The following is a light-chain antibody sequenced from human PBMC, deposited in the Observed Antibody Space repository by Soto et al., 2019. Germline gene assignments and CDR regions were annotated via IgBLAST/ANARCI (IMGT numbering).Light chain of an antibody. CDR2: GAS. Sequence: EIVMTQSPATLSVSPGERATLSCRASQSVSSNSAWYQQKPGQAPRLLIYGASTRATGIPARFSGSGSGTEFTITISSLQSEDFAVYYCQQYNNWPPLTFGGGTKVEIK. CDR1: QSVSSN. V-gene: IGKV3-15*01. J-gene: IGKJ4*01. CDR3: QQYNNWPPLT.